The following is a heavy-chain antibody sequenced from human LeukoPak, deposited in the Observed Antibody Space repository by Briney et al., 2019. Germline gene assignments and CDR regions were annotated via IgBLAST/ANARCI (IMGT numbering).Heavy chain of an antibody. CDR3: ARPGRDDAFGI. Sequence: PGGSLRLSCAASGYSFSSYGMQWVRQAPGKGLEWVAVIWYDGSKKYYADSVKGRFTISRDDSKNTLYLQMNSLRAEDTAVYYCARPGRDDAFGIWGQGTMVTVSS. J-gene: IGHJ3*02. CDR1: GYSFSSYG. D-gene: IGHD3-10*01. CDR2: IWYDGSKK. V-gene: IGHV3-33*01.